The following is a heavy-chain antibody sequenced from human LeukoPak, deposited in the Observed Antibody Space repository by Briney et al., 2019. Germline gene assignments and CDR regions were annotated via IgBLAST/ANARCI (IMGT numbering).Heavy chain of an antibody. V-gene: IGHV1-18*01. CDR2: ISAYNGNT. D-gene: IGHD3-10*01. CDR3: ASAKIWFGELTMNFDY. Sequence: ASVKVSCKASGYTFTSYGISWVRQAPGQGLEWMGWISAYNGNTNYAQKLQGGVTMTTDTSTSTAYMELRSLRFDDTAVYYCASAKIWFGELTMNFDYWGQGTLVTVSS. CDR1: GYTFTSYG. J-gene: IGHJ4*02.